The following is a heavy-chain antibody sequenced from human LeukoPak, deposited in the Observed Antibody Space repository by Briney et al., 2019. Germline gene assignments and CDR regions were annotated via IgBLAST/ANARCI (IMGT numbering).Heavy chain of an antibody. Sequence: GRSLRLSCAASGFTFSSYCMHWVRQAPGKGLEWVAVIWYDGSNKYYADSVKGRFTISRDNSKNTLYLQMNSLRAEDTAVYYCARPYRGSSSMGYFDYWGQGTLVTVSS. CDR1: GFTFSSYC. CDR3: ARPYRGSSSMGYFDY. J-gene: IGHJ4*02. V-gene: IGHV3-33*01. D-gene: IGHD6-6*01. CDR2: IWYDGSNK.